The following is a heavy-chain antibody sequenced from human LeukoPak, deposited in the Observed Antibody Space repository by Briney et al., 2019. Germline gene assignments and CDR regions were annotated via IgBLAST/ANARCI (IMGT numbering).Heavy chain of an antibody. V-gene: IGHV3-30*02. CDR3: ARGPSGYHNT. D-gene: IGHD5-12*01. Sequence: GGSLRLSCAASGFTFSSYAMSWVRQAPGKGLEWVAFIRYDGSNKYYADSVKGRFTISRDNSKNTLYLQMNCLRAEDTAVYYCARGPSGYHNTGGQGTLVTVSS. J-gene: IGHJ4*02. CDR2: IRYDGSNK. CDR1: GFTFSSYA.